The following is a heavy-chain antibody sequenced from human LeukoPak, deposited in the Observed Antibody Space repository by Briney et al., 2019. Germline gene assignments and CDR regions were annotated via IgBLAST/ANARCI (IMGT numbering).Heavy chain of an antibody. J-gene: IGHJ6*03. CDR2: IYTSGST. Sequence: PSGTLSLTCTVSGGSISSYYWSWIRQPAGKGLEWIGRIYTSGSTNYNPSLKSRVTMSVDTSKNQFSLKLSSVTAADTAVYYCARDKGLVVVSYYYYYMDVWGKGTTVTVSS. V-gene: IGHV4-4*07. CDR1: GGSISSYY. D-gene: IGHD6-6*01. CDR3: ARDKGLVVVSYYYYYMDV.